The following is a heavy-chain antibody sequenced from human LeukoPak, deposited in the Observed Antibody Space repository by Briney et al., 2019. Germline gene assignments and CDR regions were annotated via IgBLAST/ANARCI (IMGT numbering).Heavy chain of an antibody. D-gene: IGHD6-13*01. Sequence: TGGPLRLSCAASGFTFSEAWMSWVRQAPGKGLEWVGRIKSKADGATIDYAAPVKGRFTISRDDSENTLYLRMSRLKTEDTAVYYCMTDFLWDPAGYWGQGTVVTVSS. CDR3: MTDFLWDPAGY. CDR1: GFTFSEAW. J-gene: IGHJ4*02. V-gene: IGHV3-15*01. CDR2: IKSKADGATI.